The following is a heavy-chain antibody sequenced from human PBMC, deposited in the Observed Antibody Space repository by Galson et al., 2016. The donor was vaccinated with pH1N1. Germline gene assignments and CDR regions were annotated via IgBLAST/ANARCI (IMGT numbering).Heavy chain of an antibody. J-gene: IGHJ4*02. Sequence: SLRLSYAASRFTFNTFWMSWVRQAPGKGLEWVANINQDGSKKYYVDSVKGRFTISRDNAKNSVYLQMNSLRVEDAALYYCVKQIGGSGAYWGQGTLVTVSS. CDR1: RFTFNTFW. V-gene: IGHV3-7*01. CDR2: INQDGSKK. CDR3: VKQIGGSGAY. D-gene: IGHD3-16*01.